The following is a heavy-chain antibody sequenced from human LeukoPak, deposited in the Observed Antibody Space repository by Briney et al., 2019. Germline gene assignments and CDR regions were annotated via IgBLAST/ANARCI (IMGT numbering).Heavy chain of an antibody. CDR3: ARIYSSSWFLNWFDP. V-gene: IGHV4-38-2*02. Sequence: SETLSLTCTVSGYSISSGYFWGWIRQPPGKGLECIGTIYHSGSTYYNPSLKSRVTISVDTSKNQFSLKLNSVTAADTAEYYCARIYSSSWFLNWFDPWGQGTLVTVSS. CDR1: GYSISSGYF. CDR2: IYHSGST. J-gene: IGHJ5*02. D-gene: IGHD6-13*01.